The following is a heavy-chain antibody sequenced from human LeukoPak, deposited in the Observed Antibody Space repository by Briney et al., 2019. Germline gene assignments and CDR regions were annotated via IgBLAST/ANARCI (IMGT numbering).Heavy chain of an antibody. J-gene: IGHJ4*02. Sequence: KTSETLSLTCTVSGGSISSGGYYWSWIRQHPGKGLEWIGYIYYSGSTYYNPSLKSRVTISVDTSKNQFSLKLSSVTAADTAVYYCARLEINDESYFGYWGQGTLVTVSS. D-gene: IGHD1-1*01. CDR3: ARLEINDESYFGY. CDR2: IYYSGST. V-gene: IGHV4-61*08. CDR1: GGSISSGGYY.